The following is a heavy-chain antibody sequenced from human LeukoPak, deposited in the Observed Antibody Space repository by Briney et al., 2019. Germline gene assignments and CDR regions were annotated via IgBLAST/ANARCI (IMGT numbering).Heavy chain of an antibody. Sequence: PSETLSLTCTVSGGSISSSSYYWGWIRQPPGKGLEWIGSIYYSGSTYYNPSLKSRVTISVDTSKNQFSLKLSSVTAADTAVYYCARGATITVHWGQGTLVTVSS. D-gene: IGHD5-12*01. CDR3: ARGATITVH. CDR2: IYYSGST. V-gene: IGHV4-39*07. CDR1: GGSISSSSYY. J-gene: IGHJ4*02.